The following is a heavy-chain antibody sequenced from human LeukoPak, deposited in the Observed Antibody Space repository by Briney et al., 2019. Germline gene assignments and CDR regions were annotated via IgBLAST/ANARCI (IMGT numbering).Heavy chain of an antibody. V-gene: IGHV4-38-2*02. J-gene: IGHJ3*02. CDR3: ARHDTGGTDAFDI. CDR1: GYSISDGSY. Sequence: PSETLSLTCSVSGYSISDGSYWGWIRHPPGKGLEWIGSIFHSGTTYYDPSLKSRVTISVDTSKNQFSLRPDSVTAADTAVYYCARHDTGGTDAFDIWGQGTLVIVSS. D-gene: IGHD4-23*01. CDR2: IFHSGTT.